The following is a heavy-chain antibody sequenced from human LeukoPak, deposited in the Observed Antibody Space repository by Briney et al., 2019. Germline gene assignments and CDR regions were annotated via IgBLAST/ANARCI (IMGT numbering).Heavy chain of an antibody. CDR2: ISSSSSNT. CDR1: GFSFSDYY. V-gene: IGHV3-11*03. CDR3: ANPTVFTDYYTRD. J-gene: IGHJ4*02. D-gene: IGHD3-10*01. Sequence: TGGSLRLSCAASGFSFSDYYMRCSRQAPGKGLEWVSYISSSSSNTNYVDSVKGRFTISRDNAKNSLYLQMHSLRADDTAIYYCANPTVFTDYYTRDWGQGTLVTVSS.